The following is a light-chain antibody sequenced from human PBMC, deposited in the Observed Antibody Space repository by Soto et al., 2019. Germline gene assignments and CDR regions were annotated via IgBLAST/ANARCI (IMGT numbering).Light chain of an antibody. CDR3: QQYNSYSIT. Sequence: TQSPGTLSLSPGDRVTITCRASQSISSWLAWYQQKPGKAPKLLIYDASSLESGVPSRFSGSGSGTEFTLTISSLQPDDFATYYCQQYNSYSITFGQGTRLEIK. CDR1: QSISSW. V-gene: IGKV1-5*01. J-gene: IGKJ5*01. CDR2: DAS.